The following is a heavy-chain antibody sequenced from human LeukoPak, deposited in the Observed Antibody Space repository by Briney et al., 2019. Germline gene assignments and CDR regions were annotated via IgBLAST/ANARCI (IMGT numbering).Heavy chain of an antibody. J-gene: IGHJ6*02. CDR1: GFTFSSYW. D-gene: IGHD2-15*01. Sequence: GGSLRLSCAVSGFTFSSYWMSWVRQAPGKGLEWVANIKQDGSEKNYVNSVKGRFTISRDNAKNSLYLQMNSLRVEDTAVYYCARIGYCSGGNCYSLHGNYYYYGLNVWGQGTTVTVSS. V-gene: IGHV3-7*01. CDR2: IKQDGSEK. CDR3: ARIGYCSGGNCYSLHGNYYYYGLNV.